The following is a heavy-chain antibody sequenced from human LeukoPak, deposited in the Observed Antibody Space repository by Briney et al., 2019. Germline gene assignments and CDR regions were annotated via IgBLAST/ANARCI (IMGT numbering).Heavy chain of an antibody. CDR1: EFSVSSNY. V-gene: IGHV3-53*01. Sequence: GGSLRLSCAASEFSVSSNYMSWVRQAPGKGLEWVSVTYAGGSTYYADSVKGRFTISRDNSKNTLYLEMNSLRAVDTAVYYCGGGGWYYFHYRGQGTLVTVSS. D-gene: IGHD2-15*01. CDR3: GGGGWYYFHY. CDR2: TYAGGST. J-gene: IGHJ4*02.